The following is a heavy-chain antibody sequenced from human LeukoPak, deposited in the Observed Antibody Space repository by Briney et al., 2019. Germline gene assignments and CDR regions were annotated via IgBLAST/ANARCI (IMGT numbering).Heavy chain of an antibody. Sequence: GGSLRLSCAASGFTFSSYAMSWVRQAPGKGLEWVSAISGSGGSTYYADSVKGRFTISRDNSKNTLYLQMYSLRAEDTAVYYCAKDIVVVVAATGGFDYWGQGTLVAVSS. CDR2: ISGSGGST. J-gene: IGHJ4*02. CDR3: AKDIVVVVAATGGFDY. CDR1: GFTFSSYA. D-gene: IGHD2-15*01. V-gene: IGHV3-23*01.